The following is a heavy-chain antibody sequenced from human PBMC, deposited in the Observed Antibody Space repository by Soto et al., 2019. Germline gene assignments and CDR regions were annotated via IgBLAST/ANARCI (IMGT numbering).Heavy chain of an antibody. J-gene: IGHJ5*02. V-gene: IGHV4-39*01. CDR3: TRRYNWNDYYFDP. Sequence: SETLSLTCTVSGDSITASYSNWAWIRQPPGKGLEWIGTIYYTWTTYDNPSLKSRVTISVDTSTNQFSLRLTSVPAADTAVYYCTRRYNWNDYYFDPWGQGTLVTVSS. CDR2: IYYTWTT. D-gene: IGHD1-20*01. CDR1: GDSITASYSN.